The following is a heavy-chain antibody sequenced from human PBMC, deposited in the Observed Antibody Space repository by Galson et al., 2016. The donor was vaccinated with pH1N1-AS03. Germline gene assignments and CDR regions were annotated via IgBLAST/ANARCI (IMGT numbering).Heavy chain of an antibody. D-gene: IGHD6-19*01. CDR3: AREIHFSGPLDY. Sequence: SLRLSCAASGFTFSNYAMGWVRQAPGKGLEWVSALSNSAASTYYADSVKGRFTISRDNSKNTLYLQMNSLRAEDTAIYYCAREIHFSGPLDYWGQGILVTVSS. CDR2: LSNSAAST. V-gene: IGHV3-23*01. J-gene: IGHJ4*02. CDR1: GFTFSNYA.